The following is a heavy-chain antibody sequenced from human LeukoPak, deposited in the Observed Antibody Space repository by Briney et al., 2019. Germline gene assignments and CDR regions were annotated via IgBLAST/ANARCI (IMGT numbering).Heavy chain of an antibody. D-gene: IGHD3-22*01. V-gene: IGHV1-69*06. CDR1: GGTFSSYA. J-gene: IGHJ4*02. CDR3: ARVIRPYYYDSSGYCGGLDY. CDR2: IIPIFGTA. Sequence: SVKVSCKASGGTFSSYAISWVRQAPGQGLEWMGGIIPIFGTANYAQKFQGRVTITADKSTSTAYMELSSLRSEDTAVYYCARVIRPYYYDSSGYCGGLDYWGQGTLVTVSS.